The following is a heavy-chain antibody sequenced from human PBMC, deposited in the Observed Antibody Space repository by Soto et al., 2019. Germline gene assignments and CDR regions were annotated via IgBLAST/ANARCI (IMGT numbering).Heavy chain of an antibody. D-gene: IGHD6-13*01. CDR3: AKHLRAAPAPFDY. V-gene: IGHV3-23*01. J-gene: IGHJ4*02. CDR2: VGGSGSST. CDR1: GFTFSTYA. Sequence: EVQLLESGGGLVQPGGSLRLSCAASGFTFSTYAVSWVRQAPGKGLDWVSGVGGSGSSTYYADSVKGRFTISRDNSKNTLYLQMNSLRAEDTAVYYCAKHLRAAPAPFDYWGQGTLVTVS.